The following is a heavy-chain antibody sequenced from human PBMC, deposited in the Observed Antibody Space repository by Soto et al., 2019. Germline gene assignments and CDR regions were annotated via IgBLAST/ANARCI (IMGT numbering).Heavy chain of an antibody. CDR3: ARVLVRGVTEYYFDY. J-gene: IGHJ4*02. D-gene: IGHD3-10*01. V-gene: IGHV4-34*01. Sequence: PSETLSLTCAVYGGSFSGYYWSWIRQPPGKGLEWIGEINHSGSTNYNPSLKSRVTISVDTSKNQFSLKLSSVTAADTAVYYCARVLVRGVTEYYFDYWGQGTLVTVSS. CDR2: INHSGST. CDR1: GGSFSGYY.